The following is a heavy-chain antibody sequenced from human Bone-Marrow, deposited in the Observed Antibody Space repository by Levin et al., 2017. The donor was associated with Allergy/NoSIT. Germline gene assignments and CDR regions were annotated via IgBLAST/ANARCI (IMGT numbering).Heavy chain of an antibody. J-gene: IGHJ4*02. Sequence: GESLKISCAASGFTFDDYGMSWVRQAPGKGLEWVSGINWNGGSTGYADSVKGRFTISRDNAKNSLYLQMNSLRAEDTALYYCARAVRGVIVGDFDYWGQGTLVTVSS. V-gene: IGHV3-20*04. CDR2: INWNGGST. D-gene: IGHD3-10*01. CDR3: ARAVRGVIVGDFDY. CDR1: GFTFDDYG.